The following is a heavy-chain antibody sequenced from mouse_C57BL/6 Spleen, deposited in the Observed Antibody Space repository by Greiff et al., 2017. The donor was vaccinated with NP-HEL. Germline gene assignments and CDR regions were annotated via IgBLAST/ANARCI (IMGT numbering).Heavy chain of an antibody. V-gene: IGHV1-52*01. CDR2: IDPSDSET. J-gene: IGHJ1*03. Sequence: QVQLQQPGAELVRPGSSVKPSCKASGYTFTSYWMHWVKQRPIQGLEWIGNIDPSDSETHYNQKFKDKATLTVDKSSSTAYMQLSSLTSEDSAVYYCARGRIYYGGYFDVWGTGTTVTVSS. CDR3: ARGRIYYGGYFDV. D-gene: IGHD2-1*01. CDR1: GYTFTSYW.